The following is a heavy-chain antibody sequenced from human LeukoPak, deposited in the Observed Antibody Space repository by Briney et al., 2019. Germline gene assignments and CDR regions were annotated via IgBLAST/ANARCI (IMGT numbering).Heavy chain of an antibody. J-gene: IGHJ6*03. Sequence: GGSLRLSCAASGFTFSSYWMSWVRQAPGKGLEWVANIKQDGSGKYYVDSVKGRFTISRDNAKNTLYLQMNSLRAEDTAVYYCARGHIVVGYYYYMDVWGKGTTVTVSS. CDR2: IKQDGSGK. CDR1: GFTFSSYW. CDR3: ARGHIVVGYYYYMDV. V-gene: IGHV3-7*01. D-gene: IGHD2-15*01.